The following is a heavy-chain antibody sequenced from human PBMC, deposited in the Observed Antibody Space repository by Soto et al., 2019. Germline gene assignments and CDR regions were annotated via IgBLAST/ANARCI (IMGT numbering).Heavy chain of an antibody. CDR1: GYTFTSYY. Sequence: ASVKVSCKASGYTFTSYYMHWVRQAPGQGLEWMGIINPSGGSTSYAQKFQGRATMTRDTSTSTVYMELSSLRSEDTAGYYCAGPGVIRYFDWPYYYYYYGMDVWGQGTTVTVSS. D-gene: IGHD3-9*01. CDR2: INPSGGST. CDR3: AGPGVIRYFDWPYYYYYYGMDV. J-gene: IGHJ6*02. V-gene: IGHV1-46*01.